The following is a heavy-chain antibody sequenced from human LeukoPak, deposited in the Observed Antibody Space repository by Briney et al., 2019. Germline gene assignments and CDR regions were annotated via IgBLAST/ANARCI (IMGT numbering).Heavy chain of an antibody. CDR2: ISYDGSNK. Sequence: GGSLRLSCAASGFTFSSYGMHWVRQAPGKRLEWVAVISYDGSNKYYADSVKGRFTISRDNSKNTLYLQMNSLRAEDTAVYYCAKSPSGYDILTGYLAAGGMDVWGKGTTVTVSS. CDR1: GFTFSSYG. V-gene: IGHV3-30*18. CDR3: AKSPSGYDILTGYLAAGGMDV. D-gene: IGHD3-9*01. J-gene: IGHJ6*04.